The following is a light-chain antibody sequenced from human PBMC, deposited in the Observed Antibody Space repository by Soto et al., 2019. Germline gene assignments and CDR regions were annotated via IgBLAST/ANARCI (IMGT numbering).Light chain of an antibody. CDR3: QSYDSSLSVFLYV. J-gene: IGLJ1*01. Sequence: QSVLTQPPSVSGAPGQRVTISCTGSSSNIGAGYDVHWYQQLPGTAPKLLIYGNSNRPSGVPDRFSGSKSGTSASLAITGLQAEDEADYYCQSYDSSLSVFLYVVGTGTKLTVL. V-gene: IGLV1-40*01. CDR2: GNS. CDR1: SSNIGAGYD.